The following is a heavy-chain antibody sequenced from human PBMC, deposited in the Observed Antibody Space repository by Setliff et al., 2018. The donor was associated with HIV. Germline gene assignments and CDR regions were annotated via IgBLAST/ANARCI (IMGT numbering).Heavy chain of an antibody. D-gene: IGHD6-13*01. CDR2: ISGYNGNT. CDR1: GYTFSSYG. Sequence: ASVKVSCKASGYTFSSYGISWVRQAPGQGLQWVGWISGYNGNTHYAQNVQGRVTMTTDTSTNTAYMDLRSLRSDDTAVFYCARGVKGIATTGKYYFDYWGQGTLVTVSS. CDR3: ARGVKGIATTGKYYFDY. V-gene: IGHV1-18*01. J-gene: IGHJ4*02.